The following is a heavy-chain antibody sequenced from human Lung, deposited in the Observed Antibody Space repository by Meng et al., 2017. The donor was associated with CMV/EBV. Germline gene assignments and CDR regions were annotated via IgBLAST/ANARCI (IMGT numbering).Heavy chain of an antibody. CDR2: VTPIVGIP. V-gene: IGHV1-69*02. CDR1: GGTFSDYT. CDR3: ATSQCSSANCRDAYNWFDS. Sequence: SVXVSXXTSGGTFSDYTISWVRQAPGQGLEWMGRVTPIVGIPRYAQIFQDRVTITADKFTSTTYMELTGLTSTDTAVYYCATSQCSSANCRDAYNWFDSWGQGXLVTGSS. J-gene: IGHJ5*01. D-gene: IGHD2-2*01.